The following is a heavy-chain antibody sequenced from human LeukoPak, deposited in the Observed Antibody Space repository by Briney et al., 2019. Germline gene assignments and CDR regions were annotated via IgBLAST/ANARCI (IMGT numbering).Heavy chain of an antibody. D-gene: IGHD2-15*01. CDR1: GFALSDHY. CDR3: ARVWGYCSGGSCPTAGY. Sequence: GGSLRLSCVGSGFALSDHYMDWVRQAPGKGLEWVSYISSSSSTIYYADSVKGRFTISRDNAKNSLYLQMNSLRAEDTAVYYCARVWGYCSGGSCPTAGYWGQGTLVTVSS. J-gene: IGHJ4*02. CDR2: ISSSSSTI. V-gene: IGHV3-48*04.